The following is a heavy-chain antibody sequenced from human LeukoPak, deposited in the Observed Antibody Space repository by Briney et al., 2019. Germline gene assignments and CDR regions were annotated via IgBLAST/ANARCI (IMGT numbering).Heavy chain of an antibody. CDR3: AREIFLVDMSFLYYFDS. CDR1: GDTFIDYY. V-gene: IGHV1-2*02. CDR2: INPNSGDT. J-gene: IGHJ4*02. D-gene: IGHD5-12*01. Sequence: GASVKVSCKASGDTFIDYYMHWVRQAPGQGPEWMGWINPNSGDTNYAQKFQGRVTMTRDTSISTAYMELSRLRSDDTAVYYCAREIFLVDMSFLYYFDSWGQGTLVTVSS.